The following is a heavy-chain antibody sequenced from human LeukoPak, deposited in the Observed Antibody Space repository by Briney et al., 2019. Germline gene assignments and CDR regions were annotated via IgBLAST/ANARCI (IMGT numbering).Heavy chain of an antibody. D-gene: IGHD3-22*01. CDR1: GYSFANYW. CDR3: ARVKGYDSTGNYESHFDY. Sequence: GESLKISCKGSGYSFANYWIGWVRQMPGKGLEWMGVIYPDASDTRYRPSFQGQVTISADKSVSSAYLQWSGLKASDTAMYYCARVKGYDSTGNYESHFDYWGQGTLVTVSS. CDR2: IYPDASDT. J-gene: IGHJ4*02. V-gene: IGHV5-51*01.